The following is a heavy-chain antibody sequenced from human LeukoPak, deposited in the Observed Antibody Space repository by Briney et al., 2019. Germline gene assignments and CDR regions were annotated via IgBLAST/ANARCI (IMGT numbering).Heavy chain of an antibody. D-gene: IGHD2-8*01. J-gene: IGHJ4*02. CDR3: ARDQDGDYFDY. CDR2: ISSSSSYI. CDR1: GFTFSSYS. V-gene: IGHV3-21*01. Sequence: KTGGSLRLSCAASGFTFSSYSMNWVRQAPGKGLEWVSSISSSSSYIYYADSVKGRFTISRDNAKNSLYLQMNRLRAEDTAVYYCARDQDGDYFDYWGQGTLVTVSS.